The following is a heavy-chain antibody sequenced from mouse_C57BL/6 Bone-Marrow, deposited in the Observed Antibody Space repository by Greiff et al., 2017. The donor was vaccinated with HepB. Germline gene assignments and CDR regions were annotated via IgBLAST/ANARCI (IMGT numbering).Heavy chain of an antibody. J-gene: IGHJ2*01. CDR3: ARLELRDYFDY. V-gene: IGHV1-64*01. CDR2: IHPNSGST. D-gene: IGHD4-1*01. CDR1: GYTFTSYW. Sequence: VQLQQPGAELVKPGASVKLSCKASGYTFTSYWMHWVKQRPGQGLEWIGMIHPNSGSTNYNEKFKSKATLTVDKSSSTAYMQLSSLTSEDSAVYYCARLELRDYFDYWGQGTTLTVSS.